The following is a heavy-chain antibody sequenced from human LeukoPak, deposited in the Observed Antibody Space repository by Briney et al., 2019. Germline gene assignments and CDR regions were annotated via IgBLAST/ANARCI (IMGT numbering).Heavy chain of an antibody. CDR1: GFTFSSYS. Sequence: GGSLRLSCAASGFTFSSYSMNWVRQAPGKRLEWVSYISSSSSTIYYADSVKGRFTISRDNAKNSLYLQMNSLRDEDTAVYYCARGVRWNYVALDYWGQGTLVTVSS. J-gene: IGHJ4*02. CDR2: ISSSSSTI. CDR3: ARGVRWNYVALDY. V-gene: IGHV3-48*02. D-gene: IGHD1-7*01.